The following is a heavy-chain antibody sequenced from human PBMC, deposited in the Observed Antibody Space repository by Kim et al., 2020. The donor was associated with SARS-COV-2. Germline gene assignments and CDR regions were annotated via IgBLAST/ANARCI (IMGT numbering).Heavy chain of an antibody. CDR3: ARDRVYANQYYMDL. J-gene: IGHJ6*03. CDR1: GFTFSDYY. Sequence: GGSLRLSCVASGFTFSDYYMTWIRQAPGKGLEWISYISGSGNTMYYADSVKGRFTISRDNAKNSLYVQMNSLRAEDTAVYYCARDRVYANQYYMDLWGKG. CDR2: ISGSGNTM. V-gene: IGHV3-11*01. D-gene: IGHD2-8*01.